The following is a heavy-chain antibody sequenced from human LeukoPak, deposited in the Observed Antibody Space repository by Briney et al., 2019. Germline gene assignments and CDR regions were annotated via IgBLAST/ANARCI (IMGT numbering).Heavy chain of an antibody. D-gene: IGHD1-7*01. CDR1: GGSISTNY. Sequence: SETLSLTCTVSGGSISTNYWTWIRQPAGRGLEWIGRVSASGNSRYNPSLESRVTMSVDTSKNQFSLSLTSVTAADTGVYFCATGLAGNYDFNCFDPWGQGTLVTVS. J-gene: IGHJ5*02. CDR2: VSASGNS. CDR3: ATGLAGNYDFNCFDP. V-gene: IGHV4-4*07.